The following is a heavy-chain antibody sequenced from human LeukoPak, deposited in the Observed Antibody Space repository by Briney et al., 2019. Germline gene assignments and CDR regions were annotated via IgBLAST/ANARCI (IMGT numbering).Heavy chain of an antibody. Sequence: SETLSLTCAVYGGSFSGYYWSWIRQPPGKGLEWVGEINHSGSTNYNPSLKSRVKSRVTKSLDTSKNQFSLKLSSVTAADTAVYYCARGGSDYGDYVGAFDIWGQGTMVTVSS. CDR1: GGSFSGYY. V-gene: IGHV4-34*01. CDR3: ARGGSDYGDYVGAFDI. CDR2: INHSGST. J-gene: IGHJ3*02. D-gene: IGHD4-17*01.